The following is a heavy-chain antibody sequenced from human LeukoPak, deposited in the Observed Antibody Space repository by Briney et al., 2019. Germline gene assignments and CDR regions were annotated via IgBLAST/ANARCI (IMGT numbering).Heavy chain of an antibody. D-gene: IGHD1-26*01. CDR1: GFTFSSYG. Sequence: GGTLRLSCAASGFTFSSYGMSWVRQAPGKGLEWVSAISGSGGSTYYADSVKGRFTISRDNSKNTLYLQMNSLRAEDTAVYYCAKGRGWEASYYYYYMDAWGKGTTVTISS. CDR2: ISGSGGST. CDR3: AKGRGWEASYYYYYMDA. V-gene: IGHV3-23*01. J-gene: IGHJ6*03.